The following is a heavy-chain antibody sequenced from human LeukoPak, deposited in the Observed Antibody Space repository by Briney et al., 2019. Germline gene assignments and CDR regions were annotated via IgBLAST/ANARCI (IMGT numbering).Heavy chain of an antibody. D-gene: IGHD2/OR15-2a*01. CDR3: VSFYEPY. J-gene: IGHJ4*02. CDR1: GMYW. Sequence: HPGGSLRLSCAASGMYWMHWVRQAPGKGLVWVSHINSDGSWTSYADSVKGRFTISKDNAKNTVYLQMSNLRVEDTAVYYCVSFYEPYWGRGTLVTVSS. V-gene: IGHV3-74*01. CDR2: INSDGSWT.